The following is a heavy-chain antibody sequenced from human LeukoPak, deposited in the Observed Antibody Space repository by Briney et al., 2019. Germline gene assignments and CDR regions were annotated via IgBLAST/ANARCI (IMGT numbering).Heavy chain of an antibody. Sequence: PGGSLRLSCAASGFTFSSYSMNWVRQAPGKGLEWVSSISSSSSYIYYADSVKGRFTISRDNAKNSLYLQMNSLRAEDTAVYYCARYGSGSYFADYWGQGTLVIVSS. CDR2: ISSSSSYI. CDR3: ARYGSGSYFADY. CDR1: GFTFSSYS. J-gene: IGHJ4*02. D-gene: IGHD3-10*01. V-gene: IGHV3-21*01.